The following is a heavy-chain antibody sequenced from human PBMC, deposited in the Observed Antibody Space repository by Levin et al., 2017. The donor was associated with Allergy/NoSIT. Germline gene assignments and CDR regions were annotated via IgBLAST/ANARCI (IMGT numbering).Heavy chain of an antibody. D-gene: IGHD3-3*01. Sequence: AGGSLRLSCAASGFTFSSYEMNWVRQAPGKGLEWVSYISSSGSTIYYADPVKGRSTISKDNAKNSFYLQMNSLRSEDTAVYYCARQLGNFWSGYYYFDYWGQGTLVTVSS. CDR3: ARQLGNFWSGYYYFDY. V-gene: IGHV3-48*03. CDR2: ISSSGSTI. J-gene: IGHJ4*02. CDR1: GFTFSSYE.